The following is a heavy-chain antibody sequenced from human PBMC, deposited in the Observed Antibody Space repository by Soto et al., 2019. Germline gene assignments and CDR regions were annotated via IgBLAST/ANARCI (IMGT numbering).Heavy chain of an antibody. V-gene: IGHV5-51*01. CDR3: ARQPGYCFCSSRRRHTRWF. Sequence: VRQMPGKGLVWMGIIYPGDSDTRYSPSFKGQGTVSADKSIRTAYLQWSSLKASDTAMYYCARQPGYCFCSSRRRHTRWF. J-gene: IGHJ5*01. CDR2: IYPGDSDT. D-gene: IGHD2-15*01.